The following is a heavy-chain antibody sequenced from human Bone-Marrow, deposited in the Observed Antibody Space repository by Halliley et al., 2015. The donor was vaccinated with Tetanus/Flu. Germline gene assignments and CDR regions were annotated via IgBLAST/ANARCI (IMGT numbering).Heavy chain of an antibody. CDR2: TYYRSKWYN. V-gene: IGHV6-1*01. CDR1: GESVSSNIAT. CDR3: ARVDDSWEGYGLDV. J-gene: IGHJ6*02. Sequence: GLVKPSQTLSLTCGVSGESVSSNIATWNWIRQSPSRGLEWLGRTYYRSKWYNDYAVSAKSRITINPDTSKNHFSLHLDSVTPEDTAVYYCARVDDSWEGYGLDVWGQGTTVIVSS. D-gene: IGHD3-3*01.